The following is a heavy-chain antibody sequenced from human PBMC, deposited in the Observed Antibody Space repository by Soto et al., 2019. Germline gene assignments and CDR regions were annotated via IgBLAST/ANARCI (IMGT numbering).Heavy chain of an antibody. D-gene: IGHD5-12*01. CDR2: INHSGST. Sequence: QVQLQQWGAGLLKPSETLSLTCAVYGGSFSGYYWSWIRQPPGKGLEWIGEINHSGSTNYNPSLNSRVTISVDTSKNQFSLKLSSVTAADTAVYYCARGDSWLPGWGLDYWGQGTLVTVSS. CDR3: ARGDSWLPGWGLDY. CDR1: GGSFSGYY. V-gene: IGHV4-34*01. J-gene: IGHJ4*02.